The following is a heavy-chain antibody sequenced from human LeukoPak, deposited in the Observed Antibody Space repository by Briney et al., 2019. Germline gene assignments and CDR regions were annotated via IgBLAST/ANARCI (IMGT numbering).Heavy chain of an antibody. J-gene: IGHJ6*03. CDR2: IRSKAYGGTT. Sequence: AGGSLRLSCAASGFTFSSYWMSWVRQAPGKGLEWVGFIRSKAYGGTTEYAASVKGRFTISRDDSKSIAYLQMNSLKTEDTAVYYCTRERRLQLWSIPYYYYYYMDVWGKGTTVTISS. V-gene: IGHV3-49*04. CDR1: GFTFSSYW. CDR3: TRERRLQLWSIPYYYYYYMDV. D-gene: IGHD5-18*01.